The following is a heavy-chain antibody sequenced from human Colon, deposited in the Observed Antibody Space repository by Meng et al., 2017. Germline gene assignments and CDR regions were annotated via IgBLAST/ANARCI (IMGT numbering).Heavy chain of an antibody. D-gene: IGHD6-6*01. V-gene: IGHV3-21*01. Sequence: GESLKISCAASGITFSTYSMHWVRQAPGKGLEWVASISSSSTYIYYEDSVKGRFIISRDNAKKSLYLQLSSLRAEDTAVYYCARDSSAGRDYYYGMDVWGQGTTVTV. CDR1: GITFSTYS. CDR2: ISSSSTYI. CDR3: ARDSSAGRDYYYGMDV. J-gene: IGHJ6*02.